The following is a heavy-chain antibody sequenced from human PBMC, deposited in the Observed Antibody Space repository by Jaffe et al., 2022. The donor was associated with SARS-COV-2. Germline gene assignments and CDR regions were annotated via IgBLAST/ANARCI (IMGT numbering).Heavy chain of an antibody. CDR3: ARGSFRFLEWLLRGGNWFDP. D-gene: IGHD3-3*01. V-gene: IGHV1-8*01. CDR1: GYTFTSYD. J-gene: IGHJ5*02. CDR2: MNPNSGNT. Sequence: QVQLVQSGAEVKKPGASVKVSCKASGYTFTSYDINWVRQATGQGLEWMGWMNPNSGNTGYAQKFQGRVTMTRNTSISTAYMELSSLRSEDTAVYYCARGSFRFLEWLLRGGNWFDPWGQGTLVTVSS.